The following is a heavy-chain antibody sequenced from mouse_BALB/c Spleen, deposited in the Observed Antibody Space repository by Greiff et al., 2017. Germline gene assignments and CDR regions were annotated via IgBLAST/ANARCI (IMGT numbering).Heavy chain of an antibody. V-gene: IGHV1-7*01. D-gene: IGHD2-1*01. Sequence: QVQLQQSGAELAKPGASVKMSCKASGYTFTSYWMHWVKQRPGQGLEWIGYINPSTGYTEYNQKFKDKATLTADKSSSTAYMQLSSLTSEDSAVYYCARRVTSGFAYWGQGTLVTVSA. CDR3: ARRVTSGFAY. CDR2: INPSTGYT. CDR1: GYTFTSYW. J-gene: IGHJ3*01.